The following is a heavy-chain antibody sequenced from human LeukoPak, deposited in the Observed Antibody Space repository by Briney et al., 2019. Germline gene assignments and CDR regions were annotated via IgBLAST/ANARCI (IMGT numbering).Heavy chain of an antibody. D-gene: IGHD5-18*01. J-gene: IGHJ6*02. CDR2: IYSGGST. V-gene: IGHV3-66*01. CDR3: AKDWYSYGENYYYYYGMDV. CDR1: GFTVSSNY. Sequence: GSLRLSCAASGFTVSSNYMSWVRQAPGKGLEWVSVIYSGGSTYYADSVKGRFTISRDNSKNTLYLQMNSLRAEDTAVYYCAKDWYSYGENYYYYYGMDVWGQGTTVTVSS.